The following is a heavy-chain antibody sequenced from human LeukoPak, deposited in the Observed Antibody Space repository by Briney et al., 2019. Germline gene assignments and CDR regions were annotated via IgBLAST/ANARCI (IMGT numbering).Heavy chain of an antibody. V-gene: IGHV3-30*04. CDR3: ARSGRDVVVVAAYYYYYYGMDV. CDR2: ISYDGSNK. J-gene: IGHJ6*04. D-gene: IGHD2-15*01. CDR1: GFTFSSYA. Sequence: GGSLRLSCAASGFTFSSYAMHWVRQAPGKGLEWVAVISYDGSNKYYADSVKGRFTISRDNSKNTLYLQMNSLRAEDTAVYYCARSGRDVVVVAAYYYYYYGMDVWGKGTTVTVSS.